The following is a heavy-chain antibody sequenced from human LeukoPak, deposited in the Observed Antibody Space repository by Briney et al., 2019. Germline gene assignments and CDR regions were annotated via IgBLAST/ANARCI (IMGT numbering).Heavy chain of an antibody. J-gene: IGHJ4*02. D-gene: IGHD6-13*01. CDR1: GFTFSSYG. V-gene: IGHV3-30*02. CDR2: IRYDGSNK. Sequence: GGSLRLSCAASGFTFSSYGMHWVRQAPGKGLEWVAFIRYDGSNKYYADSVKGRFTISRDNSKNTMYLQMNSLRAEDTAVYYCAKDGGAAAGYFDYWGQGTLVTVSS. CDR3: AKDGGAAAGYFDY.